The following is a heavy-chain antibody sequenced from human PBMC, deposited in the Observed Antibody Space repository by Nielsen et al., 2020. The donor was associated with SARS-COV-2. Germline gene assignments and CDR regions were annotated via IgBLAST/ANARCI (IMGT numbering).Heavy chain of an antibody. D-gene: IGHD2-15*01. Sequence: WLRQPPGKGLEWVSVIYSGGSTYYADSVKGRFTISRGNSKNTLYLQMNSLRAEDTAVYYCARVRILRVVAAYRQDNWFDPWGQGTLVTVSS. V-gene: IGHV3-53*01. CDR2: IYSGGST. CDR3: ARVRILRVVAAYRQDNWFDP. J-gene: IGHJ5*02.